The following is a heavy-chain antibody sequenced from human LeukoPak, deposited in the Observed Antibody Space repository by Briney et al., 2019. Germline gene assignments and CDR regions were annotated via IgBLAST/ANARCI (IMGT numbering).Heavy chain of an antibody. Sequence: QPGRSLRLSCAASGFTFSSYGMHWVRQAPGKGLEWVAVISYDGSNKYYADSVKGRFTISRDNSKNTLYLQMNSLRAEDTAVYYCAKGALLDCSSTSCYGGSYFDYWGQGTPVTVSS. V-gene: IGHV3-30*18. CDR2: ISYDGSNK. D-gene: IGHD2-2*01. J-gene: IGHJ4*02. CDR3: AKGALLDCSSTSCYGGSYFDY. CDR1: GFTFSSYG.